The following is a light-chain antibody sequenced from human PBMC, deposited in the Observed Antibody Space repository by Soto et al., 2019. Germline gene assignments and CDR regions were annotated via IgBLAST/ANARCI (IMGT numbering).Light chain of an antibody. CDR1: SSDVGGYKY. CDR3: SSYTATSTYV. Sequence: LTQPASVSGSPGQSITITCTGTSSDVGGYKYVSWYQQNPGKAPKRLIYMVSNRPSGVSNRFSGSKAGNTASLTISGMQAEDEADYYCSSYTATSTYVFGTGTKVT. CDR2: MVS. J-gene: IGLJ1*01. V-gene: IGLV2-14*01.